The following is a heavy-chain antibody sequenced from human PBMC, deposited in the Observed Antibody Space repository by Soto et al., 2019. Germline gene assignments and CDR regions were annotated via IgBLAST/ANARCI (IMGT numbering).Heavy chain of an antibody. CDR1: GFTFISYA. J-gene: IGHJ4*02. V-gene: IGHV3-23*01. Sequence: WGSLRLSCAASGFTFISYAMSFFRHSPLKGLEWVSAISGSGGSTYYADSVKGRFTISRDNSKNTLYLQMNSLRAEDTAVYYCAKDSSGWYWASHFDYWGQGTLVTVSS. D-gene: IGHD6-19*01. CDR3: AKDSSGWYWASHFDY. CDR2: ISGSGGST.